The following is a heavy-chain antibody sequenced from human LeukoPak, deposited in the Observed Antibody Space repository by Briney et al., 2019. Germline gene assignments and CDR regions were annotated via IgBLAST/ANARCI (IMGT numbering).Heavy chain of an antibody. CDR3: ARARRDCSGGSCYPDYNRFDP. J-gene: IGHJ5*02. D-gene: IGHD2-15*01. CDR1: GFTFSSYE. CDR2: ISSSGSAI. Sequence: PGGSLRLSCAASGFTFSSYEMNWVRQAPGKGLDWVSYISSSGSAIYYADSVRGRFTISRDNAKNSLYLQMNSLRAEDTAVYYCARARRDCSGGSCYPDYNRFDPWGQGTLVTVSS. V-gene: IGHV3-48*03.